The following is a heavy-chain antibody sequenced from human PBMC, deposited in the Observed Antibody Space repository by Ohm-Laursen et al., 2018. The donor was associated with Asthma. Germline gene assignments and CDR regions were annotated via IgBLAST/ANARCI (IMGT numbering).Heavy chain of an antibody. D-gene: IGHD7-27*01. Sequence: VASVKVSCKASGHTFTGYYMHWVRQAPGQGLEWMGLINPSGGSTSYAQKFQGRVTMTRDTSTSTVYMELSSLRSEDTAVYYCARDEVANWYYFDYWGQGTLVTVSS. V-gene: IGHV1-46*03. CDR2: INPSGGST. CDR3: ARDEVANWYYFDY. J-gene: IGHJ4*02. CDR1: GHTFTGYY.